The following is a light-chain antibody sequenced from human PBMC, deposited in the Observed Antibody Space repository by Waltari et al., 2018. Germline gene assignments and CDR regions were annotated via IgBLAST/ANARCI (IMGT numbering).Light chain of an antibody. CDR3: SSYTTSSAPGV. Sequence: QSALTQPASVSGSPGPSITISCSGTDSDVGPSDFFSWYQQHPGKAPHLIIYEVSNRPSGISNRFSASKSGNTASLTISGLQAEDEADYYCSSYTTSSAPGVFGTGTRVTVL. J-gene: IGLJ1*01. CDR2: EVS. CDR1: DSDVGPSDF. V-gene: IGLV2-14*01.